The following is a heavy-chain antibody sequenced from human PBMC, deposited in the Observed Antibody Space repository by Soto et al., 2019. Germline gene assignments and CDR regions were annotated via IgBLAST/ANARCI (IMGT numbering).Heavy chain of an antibody. Sequence: GASVKVSCKASGYTFTSYAMHWVRQAPGQRLEWMGWINAGNGNTKYSQKFQGRVTITRDTSASTAYMELSSLRAEDTAVYYCARHHRGDHSYYYYYMDVWGKGTTVTVSS. CDR1: GYTFTSYA. CDR2: INAGNGNT. D-gene: IGHD4-17*01. V-gene: IGHV1-3*01. J-gene: IGHJ6*03. CDR3: ARHHRGDHSYYYYYMDV.